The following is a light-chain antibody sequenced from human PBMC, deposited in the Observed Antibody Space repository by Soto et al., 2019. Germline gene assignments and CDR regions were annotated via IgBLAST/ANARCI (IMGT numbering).Light chain of an antibody. CDR1: RSNIGSNT. V-gene: IGLV1-44*01. J-gene: IGLJ1*01. Sequence: QSALTQPPSTSGTPGQRVTISCSGSRSNIGSNTVTWYQQLPGTAPKLLISSNNQRPSGVPDRFSGSKSGTSASLAISGLQPEDEADYYCAAWDDSLNGSYVFGTGTKVTAL. CDR2: SNN. CDR3: AAWDDSLNGSYV.